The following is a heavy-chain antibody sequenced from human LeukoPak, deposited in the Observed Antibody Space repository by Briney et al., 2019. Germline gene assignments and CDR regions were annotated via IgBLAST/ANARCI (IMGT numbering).Heavy chain of an antibody. Sequence: PGGSLRLSCAASGFTFSSYGMHWVRQAPGKELEWVAFIRYDGSNKYYADSVKGRFTISRDNAKNSLYLQMNSLRAEDMALYYCAKDAGQYYYGSGSWDYWGQGTLVTVSS. J-gene: IGHJ4*02. CDR3: AKDAGQYYYGSGSWDY. CDR2: IRYDGSNK. D-gene: IGHD3-10*01. V-gene: IGHV3-30*02. CDR1: GFTFSSYG.